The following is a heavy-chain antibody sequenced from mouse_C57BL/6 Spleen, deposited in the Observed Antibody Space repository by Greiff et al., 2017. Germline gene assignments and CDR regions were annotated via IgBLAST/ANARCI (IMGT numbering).Heavy chain of an antibody. V-gene: IGHV1-42*01. CDR2: INPSTGGT. D-gene: IGHD1-1*01. J-gene: IGHJ2*01. CDR3: ARTGSSHYFDY. Sequence: VQLQQSGPELVKPGASVKISCKASGYSFTGYYMNWVKQSPEKSLEWIGEINPSTGGTTYNQKFKAKATLTVDKSSSTAYMQLKSLTSEDSAVYYCARTGSSHYFDYWGQGTTLTVSS. CDR1: GYSFTGYY.